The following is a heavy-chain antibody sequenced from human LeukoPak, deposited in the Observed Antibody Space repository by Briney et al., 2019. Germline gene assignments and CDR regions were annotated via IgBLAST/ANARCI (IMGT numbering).Heavy chain of an antibody. Sequence: SETLSLTCAVSGGSFSSGGYSWSWIRQPPGKGLEWIGYIYHSGSTYYNPSLKSRVTISVDRSKNQFSLKLSSVTAADTAVYYCARGLGAYYYDSSGYFDAFDIWGQGTMVTVSS. V-gene: IGHV4-30-2*01. CDR1: GGSFSSGGYS. J-gene: IGHJ3*02. D-gene: IGHD3-22*01. CDR3: ARGLGAYYYDSSGYFDAFDI. CDR2: IYHSGST.